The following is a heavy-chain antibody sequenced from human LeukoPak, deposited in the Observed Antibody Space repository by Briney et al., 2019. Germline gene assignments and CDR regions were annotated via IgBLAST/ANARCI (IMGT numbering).Heavy chain of an antibody. V-gene: IGHV3-74*01. CDR3: GRDRGGATAYDY. Sequence: GGSLRLSCAASGFTFNSYWMHWVRQAPGKGLVWVSRTNGDGSSTNYADSVKGRFTISRDNAKNTLYLQMNSLRAEDTAVYYCGRDRGGATAYDYWGQGTLVTVSS. CDR1: GFTFNSYW. CDR2: TNGDGSST. J-gene: IGHJ4*02. D-gene: IGHD3-10*01.